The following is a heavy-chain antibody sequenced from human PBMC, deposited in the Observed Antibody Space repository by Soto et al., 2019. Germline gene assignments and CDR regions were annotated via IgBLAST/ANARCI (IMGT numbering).Heavy chain of an antibody. CDR3: ARGGDYYDSGGSFDY. CDR2: INHSGST. J-gene: IGHJ4*02. D-gene: IGHD3-22*01. Sequence: SETLSLTCAVYGGSFSGYYWSWIRQPPGKGLEWIGEINHSGSTNYNPSLKSRVTISVDTSKNQFSLKLSSVTAAVTAVYYCARGGDYYDSGGSFDYWGQGTLVTSPQ. V-gene: IGHV4-34*01. CDR1: GGSFSGYY.